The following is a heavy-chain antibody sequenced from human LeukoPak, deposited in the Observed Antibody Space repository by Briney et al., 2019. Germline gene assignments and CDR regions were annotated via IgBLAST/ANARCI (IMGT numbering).Heavy chain of an antibody. CDR1: GFSFDDYA. CDR3: AKGQQLVLFGAFDI. V-gene: IGHV3-9*03. D-gene: IGHD6-13*01. Sequence: GGSLRLSCAASGFSFDDYAMHCVRQAPGKGLEWVSGICWNSGSIGYADSVKGRFTISRDNAKNSLYLQMNSLRAEDMALYYCAKGQQLVLFGAFDIWGQGTMVTVSS. J-gene: IGHJ3*02. CDR2: ICWNSGSI.